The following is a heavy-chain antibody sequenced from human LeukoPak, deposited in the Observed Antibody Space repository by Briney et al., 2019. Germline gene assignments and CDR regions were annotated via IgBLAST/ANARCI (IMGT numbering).Heavy chain of an antibody. D-gene: IGHD6-13*01. J-gene: IGHJ4*02. V-gene: IGHV3-15*01. CDR2: IRSKPDGGTT. Sequence: GGSLRLSCAVSGFSFSNAWMSWVRQAPGKGLEWVGRIRSKPDGGTTDYPAPVKRRFTISRDDSKNTLYLQMNSLKTEDTAVYYCTTEFIAAGFYWGQGTLVTVSS. CDR1: GFSFSNAW. CDR3: TTEFIAAGFY.